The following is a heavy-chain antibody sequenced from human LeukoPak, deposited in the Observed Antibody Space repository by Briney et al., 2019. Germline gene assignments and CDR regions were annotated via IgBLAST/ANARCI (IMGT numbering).Heavy chain of an antibody. J-gene: IGHJ4*02. Sequence: SETLSLTCTVFGGYSSSYYWSWIRQPPGKGLEWIGCIYHSGSTDYNPSLKSRVTISVDTSKKQFSLKLSSATAADTAVYCCARQITTFGVVAPREFDYWGQGTLVTVSS. D-gene: IGHD3-3*01. V-gene: IGHV4-59*08. CDR1: GGYSSSYY. CDR2: IYHSGST. CDR3: ARQITTFGVVAPREFDY.